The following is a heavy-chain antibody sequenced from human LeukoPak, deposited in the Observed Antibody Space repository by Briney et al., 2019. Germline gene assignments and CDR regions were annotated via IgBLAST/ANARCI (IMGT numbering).Heavy chain of an antibody. CDR2: ISGGGDST. D-gene: IGHD3-22*01. Sequence: GGSLRLSCAASGFTFSNFGMSWVRQAPGRGLEWVSGISGGGDSTYYAESVKGRFTISRDNSKNTLFLQMNSLSAEDTAVYYCAKTNGYYDYWGQGTLVAVSS. CDR3: AKTNGYYDY. V-gene: IGHV3-23*01. CDR1: GFTFSNFG. J-gene: IGHJ4*02.